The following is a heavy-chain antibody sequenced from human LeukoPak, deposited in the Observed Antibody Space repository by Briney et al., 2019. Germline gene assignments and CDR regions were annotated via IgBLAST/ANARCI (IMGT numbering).Heavy chain of an antibody. J-gene: IGHJ5*02. V-gene: IGHV3-49*03. Sequence: PGGSLRLSCTASGFTFGDYAMRWFRQAPGKGLEWVGFIRSKAYGGTTEYAASVKGRFTISRDDSKSIAYLQMNSLKTEDTAVYYCTRAYTQLGFDPWGQGTLVTVSS. D-gene: IGHD2-2*01. CDR2: IRSKAYGGTT. CDR3: TRAYTQLGFDP. CDR1: GFTFGDYA.